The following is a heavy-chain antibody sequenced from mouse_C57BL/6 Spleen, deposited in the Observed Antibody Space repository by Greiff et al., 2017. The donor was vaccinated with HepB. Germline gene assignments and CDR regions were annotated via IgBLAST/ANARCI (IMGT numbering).Heavy chain of an antibody. J-gene: IGHJ4*01. CDR2: IDPSDSYT. CDR3: ARAKDYHESSYAMDY. D-gene: IGHD1-1*01. Sequence: QVQLQQSGAELVMPGASVKLSCKASGYTFTSYWMHWVKQRPGQGLEWIGEIDPSDSYTNYNQKFKGKSTLTVDKSSSTAYMQLSSLTSEDSAVYYCARAKDYHESSYAMDYWGQGTSVTVSS. CDR1: GYTFTSYW. V-gene: IGHV1-69*01.